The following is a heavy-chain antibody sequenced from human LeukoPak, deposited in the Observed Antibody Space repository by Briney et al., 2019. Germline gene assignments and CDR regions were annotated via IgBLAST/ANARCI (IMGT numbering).Heavy chain of an antibody. J-gene: IGHJ5*02. CDR2: ISVTSGNT. V-gene: IGHV1-18*01. Sequence: GASLKVSCKASGYSFSERGISWMRHVRGQGLEWMGWISVTSGNTNYAQTFQDRFTMTRDASTSTVYMELRDLTADDTAVYYCGKGSTGWSRDPWGQGTLVTVSS. D-gene: IGHD6-19*01. CDR3: GKGSTGWSRDP. CDR1: GYSFSERG.